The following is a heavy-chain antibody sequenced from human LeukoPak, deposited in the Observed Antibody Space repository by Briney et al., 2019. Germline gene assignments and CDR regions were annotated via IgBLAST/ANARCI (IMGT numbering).Heavy chain of an antibody. CDR2: FYHSGST. D-gene: IGHD3-22*01. V-gene: IGHV4-38-2*01. CDR3: ARLTDDSSYY. J-gene: IGHJ4*02. Sequence: SETLSLTCAVSGYSISSGYYWGWIRQPPGKGLEWIGSFYHSGSTYYNPSLKSRVTISVDTSKNQFSLKLSSVTAADTAVYYCARLTDDSSYYWGQGTLLTVSS. CDR1: GYSISSGYY.